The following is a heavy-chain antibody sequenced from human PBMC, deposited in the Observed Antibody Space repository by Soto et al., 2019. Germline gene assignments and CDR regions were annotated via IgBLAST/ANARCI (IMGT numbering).Heavy chain of an antibody. J-gene: IGHJ6*02. CDR3: ARSITMVRGVFYYYYGMDV. D-gene: IGHD3-10*01. CDR2: ISAYNGNT. CDR1: GYTFTSYG. Sequence: ASVKVSCKASGYTFTSYGISWVRQAPGQGLEWMGWISAYNGNTNYAQKLQGRVTMTTDTSTSTAYMELRSLRSDDTAVYYCARSITMVRGVFYYYYGMDVWGQGTTVTVSS. V-gene: IGHV1-18*01.